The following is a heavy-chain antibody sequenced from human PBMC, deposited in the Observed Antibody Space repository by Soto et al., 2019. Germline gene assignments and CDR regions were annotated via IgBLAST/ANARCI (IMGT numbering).Heavy chain of an antibody. D-gene: IGHD1-1*01. CDR3: TRDRDATGRFDY. CDR2: TYYRSKWYS. J-gene: IGHJ4*02. V-gene: IGHV6-1*01. Sequence: QSQTLSLTCAISGDSVSSNSATWNWIRQSPSRGLECLGRTYYRSKWYSDYAESVKSRISINADTSRNQISLQLNSVTPEDTAVYYCTRDRDATGRFDYWGQGALVTVSS. CDR1: GDSVSSNSAT.